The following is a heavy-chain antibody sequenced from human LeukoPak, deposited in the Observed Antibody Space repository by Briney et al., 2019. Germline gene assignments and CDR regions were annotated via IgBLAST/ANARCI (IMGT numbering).Heavy chain of an antibody. Sequence: SETLSLTCAVYGGSFSGYYWSWIRQPPGKGLEWIGEINHSGSTNYNPSLKSRVTISVDTSKNQFSLKLSSVTAADTAVYYCARGPPAYYDSSGYPPIRYWGQGTLVTVPS. D-gene: IGHD3-22*01. CDR3: ARGPPAYYDSSGYPPIRY. CDR2: INHSGST. V-gene: IGHV4-34*01. J-gene: IGHJ4*02. CDR1: GGSFSGYY.